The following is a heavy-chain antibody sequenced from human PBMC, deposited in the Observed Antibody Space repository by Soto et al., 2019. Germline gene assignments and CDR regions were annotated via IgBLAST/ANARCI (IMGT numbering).Heavy chain of an antibody. D-gene: IGHD5-12*01. CDR2: ISGIGHST. Sequence: GGFLRLSCAASGFTFSSYAISWVRQAPGKGLEWVSAISGIGHSTYYADSVKGRFTISRDNSKNTLYLQMNSLRAEDTAVYYCAKRIMATIGHFDSWGQGTLVTVSS. J-gene: IGHJ4*02. V-gene: IGHV3-23*01. CDR1: GFTFSSYA. CDR3: AKRIMATIGHFDS.